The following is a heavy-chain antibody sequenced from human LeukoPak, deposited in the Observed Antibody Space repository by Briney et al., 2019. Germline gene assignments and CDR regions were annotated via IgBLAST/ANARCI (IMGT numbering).Heavy chain of an antibody. D-gene: IGHD1-1*01. CDR1: GYSFTSYW. V-gene: IGHV5-51*01. J-gene: IGHJ4*02. CDR2: IYPGDSDT. CDR3: ARRYAVTINWDPFDY. Sequence: GESLKISCKGSGYSFTSYWIGWGRQMPGKGLEWVGIIYPGDSDTSYSPSFQGQVTISADKSINTAYLQWSSLKASDTAMYYCARRYAVTINWDPFDYWGQGTLVTVSS.